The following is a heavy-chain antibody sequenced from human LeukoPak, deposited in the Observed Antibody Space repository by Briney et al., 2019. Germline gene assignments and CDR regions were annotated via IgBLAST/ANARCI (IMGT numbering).Heavy chain of an antibody. D-gene: IGHD5-24*01. CDR2: IYYSGSS. J-gene: IGHJ4*02. CDR3: ARNRDGYNSFDY. V-gene: IGHV4-31*03. CDR1: GGSINNGGYY. Sequence: SETLSLTCTVSGGSINNGGYYWSWIRQHPGKGLEWIGYIYYSGSSYYNPSLRSRVTIPVDTSKNHFSLKLSSVTAADTAVYYCARNRDGYNSFDYWGQGTLVIVSS.